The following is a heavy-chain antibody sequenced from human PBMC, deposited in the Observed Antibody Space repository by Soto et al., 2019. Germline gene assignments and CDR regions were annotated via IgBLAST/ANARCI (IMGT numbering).Heavy chain of an antibody. CDR2: IFHSGIT. CDR3: ARDRYFYDSRGYYRTLDS. Sequence: QVQLQESGPGLVKPSETLSLSCTVSGGSFSNDYWTWIRQSPGKGLEWIGYIFHSGITDYNPSLQSRVTISRDTSRNHFSLNLTSVTAADTAVYYCARDRYFYDSRGYYRTLDSWGQGTLVTVSS. J-gene: IGHJ4*02. V-gene: IGHV4-59*01. CDR1: GGSFSNDY. D-gene: IGHD3-22*01.